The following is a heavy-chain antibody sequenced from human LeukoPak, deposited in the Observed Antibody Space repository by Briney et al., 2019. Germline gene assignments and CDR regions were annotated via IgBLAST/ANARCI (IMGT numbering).Heavy chain of an antibody. CDR3: AKDMGAVPAAIAFDY. V-gene: IGHV3-9*01. J-gene: IGHJ4*02. CDR1: GFTFDDYA. Sequence: GRSLRLPCSASGFTFDDYAMHWGRQAPGKGVDWFSGISWQSGTIGYADSVKGRFTISRDNAKNSLYLQMNSLRAEDTAFYYCAKDMGAVPAAIAFDYWGEGSLVSVSS. CDR2: ISWQSGTI. D-gene: IGHD2-2*01.